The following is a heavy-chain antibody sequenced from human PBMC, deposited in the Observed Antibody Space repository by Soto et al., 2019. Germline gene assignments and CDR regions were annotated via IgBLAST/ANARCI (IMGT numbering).Heavy chain of an antibody. CDR3: AVLGRHG. CDR1: GFSFSTYS. CDR2: ISSSSAYA. J-gene: IGHJ6*02. V-gene: IGHV3-21*06. Sequence: PVGSLILSCAASGFSFSTYSMNWVRQAPGKGLEWVSLISSSSAYAYYADSVQGRSTVSRDNARSSVYLQMNSLRDEDTAVYYCAVLGRHGWGQGTTVTVSS. D-gene: IGHD3-16*01.